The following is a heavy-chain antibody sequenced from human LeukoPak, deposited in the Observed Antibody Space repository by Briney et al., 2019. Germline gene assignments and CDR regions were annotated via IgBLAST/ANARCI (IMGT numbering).Heavy chain of an antibody. CDR3: ARDASVSADY. Sequence: ASVKVSCKASGYTFTGYYMHWVRQAPGQGHEWMGRIDPNSGGTSYAQNFQGMVTMTRDTSISTAYMELTRLTSDDTAVYYCARDASVSADYWGQGTLVTVSS. J-gene: IGHJ4*02. CDR2: IDPNSGGT. CDR1: GYTFTGYY. V-gene: IGHV1-2*06. D-gene: IGHD5/OR15-5a*01.